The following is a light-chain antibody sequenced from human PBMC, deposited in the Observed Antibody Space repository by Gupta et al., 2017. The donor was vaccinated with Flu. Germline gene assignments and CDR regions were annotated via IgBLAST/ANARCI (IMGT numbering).Light chain of an antibody. V-gene: IGKV3-11*01. J-gene: IGKJ2*01. CDR2: DAS. CDR1: QSVNIY. CDR3: QQRSGLPMYT. Sequence: EIVLTQSPATLSLSPGDRAILSCRASQSVNIYLAWYQQKPGQPPRLLMFDASKRAAGIPDRFSGSGSGTDFTLTISTREPEDFAVYYCQQRSGLPMYTFGQGTKLEI.